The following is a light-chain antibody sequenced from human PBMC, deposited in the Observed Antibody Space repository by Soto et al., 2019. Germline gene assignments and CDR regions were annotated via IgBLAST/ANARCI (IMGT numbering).Light chain of an antibody. CDR2: EAS. CDR3: PQSNSYPLT. Sequence: MTGAPSSVSASVRDRVSITFGASQSITRWLTWYQQKPGKAPKLLIYEASNLQSGVPSRFSGSGSGTEIALTICGLQPDHFASYSCPQSNSYPLTSGHGTRLEIK. V-gene: IGKV1-5*01. J-gene: IGKJ5*01. CDR1: QSITRW.